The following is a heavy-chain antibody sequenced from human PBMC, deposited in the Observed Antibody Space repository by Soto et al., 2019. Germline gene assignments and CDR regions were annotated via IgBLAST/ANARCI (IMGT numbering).Heavy chain of an antibody. J-gene: IGHJ6*02. CDR2: IWYDESNI. CDR1: GFTFSSYG. D-gene: IGHD6-19*01. CDR3: ARDYIPGIAVAIYGMDV. Sequence: GGSLTLSCAASGFTFSSYGMHWVRQAPGRGLDWVAVIWYDESNIYYADSVKGRFTISRDNSKNTLFLQMNSLRAEDTVVYYCARDYIPGIAVAIYGMDVWGQGTTVTVSS. V-gene: IGHV3-33*01.